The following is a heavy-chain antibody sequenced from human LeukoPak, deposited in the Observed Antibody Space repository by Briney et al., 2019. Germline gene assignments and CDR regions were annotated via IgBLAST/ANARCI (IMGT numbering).Heavy chain of an antibody. V-gene: IGHV3-21*01. Sequence: PRGSLRLSCAASGLTFSSYSMNWVRQAPGKGLEWVSSISSSSSYIYYADSVKGRFTISRDNAKNSLYLQMDSLRAEDTAVYYCARGGGYSYGHFDYWGQGALVTVSS. CDR3: ARGGGYSYGHFDY. J-gene: IGHJ4*02. CDR2: ISSSSSYI. D-gene: IGHD5-18*01. CDR1: GLTFSSYS.